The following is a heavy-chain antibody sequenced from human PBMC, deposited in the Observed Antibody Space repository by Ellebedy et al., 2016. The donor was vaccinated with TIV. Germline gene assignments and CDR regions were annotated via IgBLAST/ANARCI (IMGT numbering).Heavy chain of an antibody. D-gene: IGHD2-21*02. CDR2: IYHTGKR. CDR3: ARSELAAYRDDS. Sequence: MPSETLSLTCTVSGDSLGSVGSCWTWIRQPPGKGLEWIVYIYHTGKRYLNPSLKSRLNISMDRSKNQFSLELTSVTAADTAVYFCARSELAAYRDDSWGQGTLVTVSS. V-gene: IGHV4-30-2*05. CDR1: GDSLGSVGSC. J-gene: IGHJ1*01.